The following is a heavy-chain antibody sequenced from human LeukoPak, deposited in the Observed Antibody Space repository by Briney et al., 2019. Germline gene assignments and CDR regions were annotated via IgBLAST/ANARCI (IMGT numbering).Heavy chain of an antibody. CDR2: IYYSGST. D-gene: IGHD1-26*01. CDR1: GGSISNYY. CDR3: ARASMGATRGTFDY. Sequence: SETLSLTCTVSGGSISNYYWSWIRQPPGKGLEWIGYIYYSGSTNYNPSLKSRVTISVDTSKNQFSLKLSSVTAADTAVYYCARASMGATRGTFDYWGQGTLVTVSS. V-gene: IGHV4-59*01. J-gene: IGHJ4*02.